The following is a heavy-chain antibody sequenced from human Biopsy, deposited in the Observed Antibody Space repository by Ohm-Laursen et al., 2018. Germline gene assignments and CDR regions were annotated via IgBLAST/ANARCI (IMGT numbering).Heavy chain of an antibody. CDR2: IYYRGNT. Sequence: GTLSLTCTVSGGSISSGGYYWSWIRQHPGKGLEWIGNIYYRGNTNYSPSLKSRVTISLDTSKNHFSLKLNSVTATDTAVYYCARRLPLRGYAFDVWGQGTLVTVSS. D-gene: IGHD3-10*01. CDR3: ARRLPLRGYAFDV. CDR1: GGSISSGGYY. J-gene: IGHJ3*01. V-gene: IGHV4-61*08.